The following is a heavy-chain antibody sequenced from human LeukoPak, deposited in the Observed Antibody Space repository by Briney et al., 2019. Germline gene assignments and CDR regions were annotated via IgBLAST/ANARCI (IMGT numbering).Heavy chain of an antibody. CDR3: ARASWQLERGDWFDP. D-gene: IGHD1-1*01. CDR2: IYHSGST. CDR1: GYSISSGYY. J-gene: IGHJ5*02. V-gene: IGHV4-38-2*02. Sequence: SETLSLTCTVSGYSISSGYYWGWIRQPPGKGLEWIGSIYHSGSTYYNPSLKSRVTISVDTSKNQFSLKLSSVTAADTAVYYCARASWQLERGDWFDPWGQGTLVTVSS.